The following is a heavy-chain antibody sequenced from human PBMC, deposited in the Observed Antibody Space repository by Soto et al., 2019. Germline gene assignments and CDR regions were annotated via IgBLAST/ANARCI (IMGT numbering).Heavy chain of an antibody. D-gene: IGHD3-9*01. V-gene: IGHV6-1*01. J-gene: IGHJ6*03. CDR3: ARGRYYDILTGPKNYYYYYMDV. Sequence: SQTLSLTCAISGDSVSSNSAAWNWIRQSPSRGLEWLGRTYYRSKWYNDYAVSVKSRITINPDTSKNQFSLQLNSVTPEDTAVYYCARGRYYDILTGPKNYYYYYMDVWGKGTTVTVSS. CDR2: TYYRSKWYN. CDR1: GDSVSSNSAA.